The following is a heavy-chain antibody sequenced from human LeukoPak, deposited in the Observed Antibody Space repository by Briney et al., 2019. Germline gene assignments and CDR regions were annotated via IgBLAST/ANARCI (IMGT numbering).Heavy chain of an antibody. Sequence: GGSLRLSCAASGFTFNSYTMSWVRQAPGKGLEWVSAISGSGGSTYYADSVKGRFTISRDNSKNTLHLQMNSLRAEDTAVYYCAKEDRITMIAVVYFDYWGQGTLVTVSS. CDR2: ISGSGGST. V-gene: IGHV3-23*01. D-gene: IGHD3-22*01. CDR1: GFTFNSYT. J-gene: IGHJ4*02. CDR3: AKEDRITMIAVVYFDY.